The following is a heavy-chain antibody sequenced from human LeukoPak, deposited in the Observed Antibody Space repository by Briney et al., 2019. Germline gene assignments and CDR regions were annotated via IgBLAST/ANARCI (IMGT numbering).Heavy chain of an antibody. CDR1: GFTFSSYW. Sequence: GGSLRLSCAASGFTFSSYWMHWVRQAPGKGLEWVAVISYDGSNKYYADSVKGRFTISRDNSKNTLYLQMNSLRAEDTAVYYCARDPDTSGYYCFDYWGQGTLVTVSS. CDR2: ISYDGSNK. CDR3: ARDPDTSGYYCFDY. V-gene: IGHV3-30-3*01. J-gene: IGHJ4*02. D-gene: IGHD3-22*01.